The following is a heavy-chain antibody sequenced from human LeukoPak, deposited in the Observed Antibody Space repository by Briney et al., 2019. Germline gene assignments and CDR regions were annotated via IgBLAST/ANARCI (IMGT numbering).Heavy chain of an antibody. D-gene: IGHD2-21*01. CDR1: GFTFSNAW. CDR2: IKSITDGGTT. CDR3: TTAIVMVSAII. V-gene: IGHV3-15*01. J-gene: IGHJ4*02. Sequence: GGSLRLSCAASGFTFSNAWMSWVRQAPGKGLEWVGRIKSITDGGTTAYAVHVRGSFTISRDDSTTTLYLQIHSVKTEDAAVYYCTTAIVMVSAIIWGQGTLVTVSS.